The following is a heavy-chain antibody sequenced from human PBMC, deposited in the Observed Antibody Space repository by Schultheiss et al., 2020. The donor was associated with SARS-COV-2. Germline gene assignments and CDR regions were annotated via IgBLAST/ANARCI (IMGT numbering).Heavy chain of an antibody. J-gene: IGHJ3*02. CDR2: IYHSGST. D-gene: IGHD6-19*01. CDR1: GGSISSGGYS. V-gene: IGHV4-30-2*02. CDR3: ARYPRLVQGAFDI. Sequence: SETLSLTCAVSGGSISSGGYSWSWIRQPPGKGLEWIGYIYHSGSTYYNPSLKSRVTISVDRSKNQFSLKLSSVTAADTAVYYCARYPRLVQGAFDIWGQGTMVTVSS.